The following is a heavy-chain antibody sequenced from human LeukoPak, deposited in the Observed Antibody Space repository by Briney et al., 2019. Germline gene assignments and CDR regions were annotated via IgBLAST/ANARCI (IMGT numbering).Heavy chain of an antibody. CDR1: GGSISSYY. Sequence: PPETLSLTCTVSGGSISSYYWSWIRQPPGKGLEWIGYIYYSGSTNYNPSLKSRVTISVDTSKNQFSLKVSSVTAADTAVYYCARHGTTGTNLNWFDPWGQGTMVSLSS. CDR3: ARHGTTGTNLNWFDP. V-gene: IGHV4-59*01. J-gene: IGHJ5*02. CDR2: IYYSGST. D-gene: IGHD1-1*01.